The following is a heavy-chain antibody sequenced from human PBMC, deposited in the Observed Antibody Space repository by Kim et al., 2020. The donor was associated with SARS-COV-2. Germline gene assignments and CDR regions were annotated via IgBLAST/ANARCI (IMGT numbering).Heavy chain of an antibody. V-gene: IGHV4-34*01. Sequence: SRKSRVTISVDTSKNQFSLKLSSVTAADTAVYYCARAGGDYYYYYYMDVWGKGTTVTVSS. CDR3: ARAGGDYYYYYYMDV. J-gene: IGHJ6*03.